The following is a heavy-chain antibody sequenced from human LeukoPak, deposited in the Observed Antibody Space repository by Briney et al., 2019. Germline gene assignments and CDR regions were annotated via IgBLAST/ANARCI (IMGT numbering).Heavy chain of an antibody. D-gene: IGHD6-19*01. Sequence: SETLSLTCGVFGGSFSGYYWSWIRQPPGKGLEWIGEINHSGSGNYNSSLKSRVTISVDTSKNQFSLKLSSVTAADTAVYYCARSHSGGGWYLSPFDYWGQGTLVTVSS. V-gene: IGHV4-34*01. J-gene: IGHJ4*02. CDR1: GGSFSGYY. CDR2: INHSGSG. CDR3: ARSHSGGGWYLSPFDY.